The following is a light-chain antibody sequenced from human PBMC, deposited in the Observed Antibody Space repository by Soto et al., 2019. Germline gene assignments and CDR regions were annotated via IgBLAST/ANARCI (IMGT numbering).Light chain of an antibody. CDR1: QSIGLA. V-gene: IGKV3-11*01. Sequence: EIVLTQSPATLSLSPGERATLSCRASQSIGLAIAWYQHKPGQAPRLLIFDASQRATGIPARFMGSGAGTDFTLSISSLEHEDFAVYYCQQRTDRPPWTFGQGTKVEIK. CDR3: QQRTDRPPWT. J-gene: IGKJ1*01. CDR2: DAS.